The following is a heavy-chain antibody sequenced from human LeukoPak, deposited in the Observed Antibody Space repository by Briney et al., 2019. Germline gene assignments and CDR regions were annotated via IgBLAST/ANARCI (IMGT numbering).Heavy chain of an antibody. CDR1: GFTFSSYE. CDR2: ISSGSTI. V-gene: IGHV3-48*03. J-gene: IGHJ5*02. CDR3: ARSPDGWFDP. D-gene: IGHD5-24*01. Sequence: GGSLRLSCAASGFTFSSYEMNWVRQAPGKGLEWVSYISSGSTIYYADSVKGRFTISRDNAKNSLYLQMNSLRAEDTAVYYCARSPDGWFDPWGQGTLVTVSS.